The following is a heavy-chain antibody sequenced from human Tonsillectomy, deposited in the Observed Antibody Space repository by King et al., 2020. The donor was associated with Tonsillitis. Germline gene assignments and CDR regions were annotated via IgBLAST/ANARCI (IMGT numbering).Heavy chain of an antibody. J-gene: IGHJ6*02. Sequence: VQLVESGGGLVKPGGSLRLSCAASGFSVTNAWMSWVRQAPGKGPEWVGRIKSNTDGGTTDYAAPVKGRFSIYRDESKNSLLLQMDSLKSEDTAVYYCEAQGQVQRRGYPYYYGMDVWGQGTTVTVSS. CDR2: IKSNTDGGTT. CDR3: EAQGQVQRRGYPYYYGMDV. D-gene: IGHD1-1*01. V-gene: IGHV3-15*01. CDR1: GFSVTNAW.